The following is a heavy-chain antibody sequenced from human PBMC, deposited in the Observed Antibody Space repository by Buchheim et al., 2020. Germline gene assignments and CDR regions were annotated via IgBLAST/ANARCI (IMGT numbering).Heavy chain of an antibody. J-gene: IGHJ4*02. Sequence: QVQLVESGGGVVQPGRSLRLSCAASGFTFSSYGMHWVRQAPGKGLEWVAVISYDGSNKYYADSVKGRFTISRDNSKNTLYLRMNSLRAEDTAVYYCAKLSGRGGDYFDYWGQGTL. CDR3: AKLSGRGGDYFDY. V-gene: IGHV3-30*18. D-gene: IGHD2-15*01. CDR2: ISYDGSNK. CDR1: GFTFSSYG.